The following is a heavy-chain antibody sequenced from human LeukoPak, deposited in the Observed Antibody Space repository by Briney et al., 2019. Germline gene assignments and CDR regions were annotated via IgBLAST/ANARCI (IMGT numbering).Heavy chain of an antibody. CDR2: IIPIFGTA. CDR1: GGTFSSYA. Sequence: ASVTVSCKASGGTFSSYAISWVRQAPGQGLEWMGGIIPIFGTANYAQKFQGRVTITADESTSTAYMELSSLRSEDTAVYYCARDHGSGKPNWFDPWGQGTLVTVSS. J-gene: IGHJ5*02. V-gene: IGHV1-69*13. D-gene: IGHD6-19*01. CDR3: ARDHGSGKPNWFDP.